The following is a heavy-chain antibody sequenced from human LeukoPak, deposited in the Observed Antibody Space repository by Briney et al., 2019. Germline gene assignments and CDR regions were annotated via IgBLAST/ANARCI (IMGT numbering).Heavy chain of an antibody. V-gene: IGHV3-74*01. Sequence: GGSLRLSCAASGFTFSSYWMNWVRQAPGKGLVWVSRINGDGSNIIYADSVKGRFTISRDNAKNTLYLQMASLRGEDTAVYYCDRINIILVASPKGPLPISQEHPQNTPFPPMASSRCQDPALYYRASVRVVDGPFRLPDYWGQGTLVTVSS. CDR1: GFTFSSYW. J-gene: IGHJ4*02. D-gene: IGHD3-10*01. CDR3: DRINIILVASPKGPLPISQEHPQNTPFPPMASSRCQDPALYYRASVRVVDGPFRLPDY. CDR2: INGDGSNI.